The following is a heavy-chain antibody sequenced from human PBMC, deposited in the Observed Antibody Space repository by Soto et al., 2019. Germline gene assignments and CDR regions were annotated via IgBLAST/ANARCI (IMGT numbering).Heavy chain of an antibody. Sequence: SETLSLTCAVYGGSFSGYYWSWIRQPPGKGLEWIGEINHSGSTNYNPSLKSRVTISVDTSKNQFSLKLSSVTAADTAVYYCARGLDYGDYVAYYYGMDVWGQGTTVTVSS. D-gene: IGHD4-17*01. CDR1: GGSFSGYY. V-gene: IGHV4-34*01. CDR3: ARGLDYGDYVAYYYGMDV. CDR2: INHSGST. J-gene: IGHJ6*02.